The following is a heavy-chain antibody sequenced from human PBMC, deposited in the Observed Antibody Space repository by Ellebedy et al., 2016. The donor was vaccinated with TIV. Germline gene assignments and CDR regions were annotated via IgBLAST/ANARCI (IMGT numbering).Heavy chain of an antibody. J-gene: IGHJ4*02. D-gene: IGHD2-21*01. V-gene: IGHV3-48*03. CDR1: GFTFSRYE. CDR2: ISSSGTTI. Sequence: PGGSLRLSCAVSGFTFSRYEMNWVRQAPGKGLEWVSYISSSGTTIKYADSVRGRFTISRDNAKNSVYLQMNSPRAEDTAVYYCARSEHLGDYFDYWGPGTLVTVSS. CDR3: ARSEHLGDYFDY.